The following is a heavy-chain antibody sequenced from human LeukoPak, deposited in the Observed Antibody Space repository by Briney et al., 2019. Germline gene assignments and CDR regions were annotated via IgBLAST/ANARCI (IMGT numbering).Heavy chain of an antibody. J-gene: IGHJ4*02. D-gene: IGHD3-16*02. V-gene: IGHV4-34*01. Sequence: SETLSLTCAVYGGSFSGYYWSWIRQPPEKGLEWIGEINHSGSTNYNPSLKSRVTIPVDTSKNQFSLKLSSVIAADTAVYYCARALYGYVWGSYPTYWGQGTLVTVSS. CDR1: GGSFSGYY. CDR3: ARALYGYVWGSYPTY. CDR2: INHSGST.